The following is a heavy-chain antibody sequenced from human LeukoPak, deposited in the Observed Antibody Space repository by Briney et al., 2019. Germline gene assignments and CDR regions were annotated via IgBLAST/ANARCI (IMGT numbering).Heavy chain of an antibody. CDR2: ISSSGSTI. V-gene: IGHV3-48*03. CDR3: ASLVVVAATDRSGWFDP. CDR1: GFTFSSYE. J-gene: IGHJ5*02. D-gene: IGHD2-15*01. Sequence: PGGSLRLSCAASGFTFSSYEMNWVRQAPGKGLEWVSYISSSGSTIYYADSVKGRFTISRDNAKNSLYLQMNSLRAEDTAVYYCASLVVVAATDRSGWFDPWGQGTLVTVSS.